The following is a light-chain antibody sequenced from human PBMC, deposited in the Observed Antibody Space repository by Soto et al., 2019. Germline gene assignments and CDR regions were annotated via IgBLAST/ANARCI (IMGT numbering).Light chain of an antibody. Sequence: QSALTQPASVSGSPGQSITISCTGTSSDVGGYNYVSWYQQHPGKAPKLMIYDVSNRPSGVSNRFSGSKSGNTASLTISGPQAEDEADYYCSSYTSSSLVVFGGGTKLTVL. V-gene: IGLV2-14*01. CDR1: SSDVGGYNY. J-gene: IGLJ2*01. CDR3: SSYTSSSLVV. CDR2: DVS.